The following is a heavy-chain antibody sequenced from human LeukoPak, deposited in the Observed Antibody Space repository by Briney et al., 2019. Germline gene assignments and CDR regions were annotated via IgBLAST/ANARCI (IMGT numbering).Heavy chain of an antibody. V-gene: IGHV3-23*01. CDR1: GFTFSSYA. Sequence: GGSLRLSCTASGFTFSSYAVSWVRQAPGKGLEWVSSISGSGVATYSADSVKGRFTISRDNSKNTLYLQMNSLRAEDTAVYYCAKDWGYSSSQGYYFDYWGQGTVVTVSS. CDR2: ISGSGVAT. CDR3: AKDWGYSSSQGYYFDY. J-gene: IGHJ4*02. D-gene: IGHD6-13*01.